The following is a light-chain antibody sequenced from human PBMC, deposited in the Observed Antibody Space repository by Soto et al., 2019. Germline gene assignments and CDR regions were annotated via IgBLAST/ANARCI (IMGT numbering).Light chain of an antibody. CDR1: RGVSANY. V-gene: IGKV3-20*01. CDR3: QQYGSSPRT. Sequence: EIVLTQSPGTLSLSPGESATLSCRASRGVSANYLAWYQQKPGQAPTLLIYGASIRAAGIPDRFSGSGSGTDFTLTIRRLEPDDFAVYYCQQYGSSPRTFGQGTKVDIK. CDR2: GAS. J-gene: IGKJ1*01.